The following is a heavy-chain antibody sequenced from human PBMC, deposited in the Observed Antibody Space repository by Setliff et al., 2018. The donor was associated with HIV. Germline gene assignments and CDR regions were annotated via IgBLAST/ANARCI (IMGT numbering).Heavy chain of an antibody. V-gene: IGHV4-61*03. Sequence: SETLSLTCTVSGDSDSSRSYYWSWIRQPPGKGLEWIGYIYYSGSTNYNPSLKSRVTISVDTSKNHFSLKLRSVTAADTAVYYCARSGGPTFDPWGQGTLVTVSS. CDR1: GDSDSSRSYY. CDR2: IYYSGST. J-gene: IGHJ5*02. CDR3: ARSGGPTFDP. D-gene: IGHD3-16*01.